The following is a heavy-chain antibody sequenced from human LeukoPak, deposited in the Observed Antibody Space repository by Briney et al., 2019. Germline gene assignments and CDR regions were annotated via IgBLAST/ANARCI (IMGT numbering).Heavy chain of an antibody. V-gene: IGHV3-33*01. Sequence: GRSLRLSCAASGFTFSSYGMHWVRQAPGKGLEWVAVIWYDGSNKYYADSVKGRFTISRDNSKNTLYLQMNSLRAEDTAVYYCARESSGWSVGYLDYWGQGTLVTVSS. CDR3: ARESSGWSVGYLDY. D-gene: IGHD6-19*01. CDR2: IWYDGSNK. CDR1: GFTFSSYG. J-gene: IGHJ4*02.